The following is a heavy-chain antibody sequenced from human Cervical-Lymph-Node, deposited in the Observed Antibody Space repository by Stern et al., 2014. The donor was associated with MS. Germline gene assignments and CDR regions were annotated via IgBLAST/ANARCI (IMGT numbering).Heavy chain of an antibody. J-gene: IGHJ4*02. CDR3: ARGYRFFDD. CDR1: GGSISSGSYY. D-gene: IGHD3-16*02. CDR2: MFSSGNT. V-gene: IGHV4-61*02. Sequence: QDQLVESGPGLVKPSQTLSLTCTVSGGSISSGSYYWSWIRQPPGKRLEWIGRMFSSGNTFYNPSLKSRVNISVDTSKNTFSLERSFGTAADTAVYYCARGYRFFDDWGQGTLVTVSS.